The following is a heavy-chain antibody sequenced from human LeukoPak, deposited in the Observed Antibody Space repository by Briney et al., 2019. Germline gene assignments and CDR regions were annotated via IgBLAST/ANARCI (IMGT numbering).Heavy chain of an antibody. V-gene: IGHV1-18*01. CDR2: ISAYNGNT. CDR3: ARDPLAYCGGDCYSVGCVDY. D-gene: IGHD2-21*02. Sequence: ASVKVSCKASGYTFTSNGISWVRQAPGQGLEWMGWISAYNGNTNYAQKLQGRVTMTTDTSTSTAYMELRSLRSDDTAVYYCARDPLAYCGGDCYSVGCVDYWGQGTLVTVSS. CDR1: GYTFTSNG. J-gene: IGHJ4*02.